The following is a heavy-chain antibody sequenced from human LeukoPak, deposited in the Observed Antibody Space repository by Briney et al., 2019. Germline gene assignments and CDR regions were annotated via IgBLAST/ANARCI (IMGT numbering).Heavy chain of an antibody. CDR1: GFTFDDYA. J-gene: IGHJ4*02. CDR3: AKGLTGTFLDY. CDR2: ISWNSGSI. Sequence: GRSLRLSCAASGFTFDDYAMHWVRQAPGKGLGWVSGISWNSGSIGYADSVKGRFTISRDNAKNSLYLQMNSLRAEDTALYYCAKGLTGTFLDYWGQGTLVTVSS. D-gene: IGHD1-20*01. V-gene: IGHV3-9*01.